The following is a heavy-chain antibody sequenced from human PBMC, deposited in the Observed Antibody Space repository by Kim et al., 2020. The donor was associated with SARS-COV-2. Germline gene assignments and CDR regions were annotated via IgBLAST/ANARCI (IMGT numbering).Heavy chain of an antibody. Sequence: PVKDRFTISREDAKNTLYLQKNSLKSEDTAVYYCTTGIDYYDSSGYNGYWGQGTLVTVSS. V-gene: IGHV3-15*01. J-gene: IGHJ4*02. D-gene: IGHD3-22*01. CDR3: TTGIDYYDSSGYNGY.